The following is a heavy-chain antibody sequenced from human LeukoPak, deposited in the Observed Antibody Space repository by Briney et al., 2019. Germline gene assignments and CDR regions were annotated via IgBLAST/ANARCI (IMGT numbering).Heavy chain of an antibody. J-gene: IGHJ4*02. D-gene: IGHD6-19*01. Sequence: GGSLRLSCAASGFTFSSYAMHWVRQAPGKGLEWVAVISYDGSNKYHADSVKGRFTISRDNSKNTLYLQMNSLRAEDTAVYYCARDESTGRIAVAGKRYWGQGTLVTVSS. CDR3: ARDESTGRIAVAGKRY. CDR1: GFTFSSYA. V-gene: IGHV3-30*04. CDR2: ISYDGSNK.